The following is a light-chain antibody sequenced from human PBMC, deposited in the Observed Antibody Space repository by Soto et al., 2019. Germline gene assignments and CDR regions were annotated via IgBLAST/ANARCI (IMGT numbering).Light chain of an antibody. CDR3: QQTNSFPLT. CDR2: SAS. Sequence: IQMTQSPSYVSASLGDSVTITCRASQAITSWLAWYQQKPGKAPKLLIYSASNLQSGVPSRFRGSGSGTYFTLTISSLQPEDFATYYCQQTNSFPLTFGGGTKVDIK. V-gene: IGKV1-12*01. CDR1: QAITSW. J-gene: IGKJ4*01.